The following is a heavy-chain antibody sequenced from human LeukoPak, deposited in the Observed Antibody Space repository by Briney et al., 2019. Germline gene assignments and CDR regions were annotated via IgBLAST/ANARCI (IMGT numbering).Heavy chain of an antibody. CDR1: GGSISSSSYY. D-gene: IGHD6-13*01. J-gene: IGHJ6*03. CDR3: ARGGIAAAGTSSYYYYYMDV. V-gene: IGHV4-39*07. CDR2: IYYSGST. Sequence: SETLSLTCTVSGGSISSSSYYWGWIRQPPGKGLEWIGSIYYSGSTNYNPSLKSRVTISVDTSKNQFSLKLSSVTAADTAVYYCARGGIAAAGTSSYYYYYMDVWGKGTTVTISS.